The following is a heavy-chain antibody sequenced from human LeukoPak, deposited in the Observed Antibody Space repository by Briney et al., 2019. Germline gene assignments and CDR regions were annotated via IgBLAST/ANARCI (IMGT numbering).Heavy chain of an antibody. CDR3: AKGSKEVLFTRGHYMDV. V-gene: IGHV3-48*03. CDR1: GFIFSSYE. D-gene: IGHD3-3*01. CDR2: ISSSGSTK. Sequence: PGGSLRLSCEASGFIFSSYEMNWVRQAPGKGLEWVSYISSSGSTKYYADSVKGRFTISRDNAKNSLYLQMNSLRAEDTAVYYCAKGSKEVLFTRGHYMDVWGKGTTVTISS. J-gene: IGHJ6*03.